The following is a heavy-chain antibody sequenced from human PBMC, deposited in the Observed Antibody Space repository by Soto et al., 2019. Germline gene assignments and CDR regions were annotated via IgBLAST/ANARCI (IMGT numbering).Heavy chain of an antibody. CDR2: ISYDGSNK. Sequence: GGSLRLSCAASGFTFSSYAMHWVRQAPGKGLEWVAVISYDGSNKYYADSVKGRFTISRDNSKNTLYLQMNSLRAEDTAVYYCARGGGLEIVVVPAARIVFDYWGQGTLVTVSS. CDR3: ARGGGLEIVVVPAARIVFDY. CDR1: GFTFSSYA. J-gene: IGHJ4*02. D-gene: IGHD2-2*01. V-gene: IGHV3-30-3*01.